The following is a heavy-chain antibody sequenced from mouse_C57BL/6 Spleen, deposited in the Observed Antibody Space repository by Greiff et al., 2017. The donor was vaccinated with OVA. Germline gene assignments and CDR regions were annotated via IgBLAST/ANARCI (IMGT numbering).Heavy chain of an antibody. Sequence: QVQLQQSGAELVRPGASVTLSCKASGYTFTDYEMHWVKQTPVHGLEWIGAIDPETGGTAYNQKFKGKAILTADKSSSTAYMELRSLTSEDSAVYYCTRSVYYYGSSYEDYWGKGTTLTVSS. CDR1: GYTFTDYE. CDR3: TRSVYYYGSSYEDY. V-gene: IGHV1-15*01. D-gene: IGHD1-1*01. CDR2: IDPETGGT. J-gene: IGHJ2*01.